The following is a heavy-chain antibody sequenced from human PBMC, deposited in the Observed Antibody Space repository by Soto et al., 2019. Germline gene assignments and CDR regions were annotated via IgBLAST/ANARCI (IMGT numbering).Heavy chain of an antibody. D-gene: IGHD6-6*01. CDR1: GGTFSSYA. Sequence: SVKVSFKASGGTFSSYATSWVRQAPGQGLEWMGGIIPIFGTANYAQKFQGRVTITADESTSTAYMELSSLRSEDTAVYYCSLYSSSPHAYFDYWGQGTLVTVSS. J-gene: IGHJ4*02. V-gene: IGHV1-69*13. CDR3: SLYSSSPHAYFDY. CDR2: IIPIFGTA.